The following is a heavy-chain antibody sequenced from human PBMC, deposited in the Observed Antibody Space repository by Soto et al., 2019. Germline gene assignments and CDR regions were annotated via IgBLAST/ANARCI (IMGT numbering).Heavy chain of an antibody. CDR1: GGSFSGYY. Sequence: SLTCAVSGGSFSGYYWGWVRQPPGKGLEWVGEINYSGSTNYNPSLKRRVTISVDTSKNQVSLKVTSVTAADTATYYCARRNYFYALDVWGQGTMVTVSS. CDR2: INYSGST. J-gene: IGHJ6*02. CDR3: ARRNYFYALDV. V-gene: IGHV4-34*01.